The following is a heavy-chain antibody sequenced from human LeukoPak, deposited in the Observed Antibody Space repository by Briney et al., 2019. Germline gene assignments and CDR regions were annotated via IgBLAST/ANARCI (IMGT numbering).Heavy chain of an antibody. CDR1: GYSFANYW. J-gene: IGHJ4*02. CDR3: ARQDRDGSQTRGYYFDY. D-gene: IGHD1-26*01. CDR2: IYHGDSET. V-gene: IGHV5-51*01. Sequence: GESLKISCEACGYSFANYWIGWVRQMPGKGLEWVGLIYHGDSETTYSPSFQGQVTISADKSINTAYLQWSSLKASDTATYYCARQDRDGSQTRGYYFDYWGQGSLVTVSS.